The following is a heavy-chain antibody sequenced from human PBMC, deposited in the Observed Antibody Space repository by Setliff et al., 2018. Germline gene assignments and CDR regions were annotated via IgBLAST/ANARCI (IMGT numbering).Heavy chain of an antibody. D-gene: IGHD3-3*01. CDR3: ARQLGRGFWTFDV. V-gene: IGHV4-39*01. CDR2: ITAGGTT. CDR1: GGSVSSGDYW. J-gene: IGHJ3*01. Sequence: SETLSLTCTVSGGSVSSGDYWWAWIRQPPGKGPEWIGSITAGGTTYSSPSLKSRIALSVDTSKNQFSLKMKSATAADAALYSCARQLGRGFWTFDVWGQGTMGTVS.